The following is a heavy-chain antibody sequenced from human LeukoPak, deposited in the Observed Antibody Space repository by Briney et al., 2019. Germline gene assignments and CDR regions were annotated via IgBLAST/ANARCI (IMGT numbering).Heavy chain of an antibody. Sequence: WASLRLSCAASGLNGGTHWMDWVRQAPAQRLELVANIKEDGTLAYYADSVRGRFSISRDNTRNSLFLQMNGLRAEDTAVYFCVRDGYNQNRFDFWGQGTLITVSS. CDR1: GLNGGTHW. V-gene: IGHV3-7*03. J-gene: IGHJ4*02. CDR3: VRDGYNQNRFDF. CDR2: IKEDGTLA. D-gene: IGHD1-14*01.